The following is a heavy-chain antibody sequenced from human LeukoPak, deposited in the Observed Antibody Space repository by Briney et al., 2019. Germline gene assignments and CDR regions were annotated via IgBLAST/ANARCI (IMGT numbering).Heavy chain of an antibody. Sequence: GGSLRLSCAASGFTFSSYGMHWVRQAPGKGLKWVAVISYDGSNKYYADSVKGRFTISRDNSKNTLYLQMNSLRAEDTAVYYCAKDGYDYGDYRDYWGQGTLVTVSS. CDR3: AKDGYDYGDYRDY. CDR2: ISYDGSNK. V-gene: IGHV3-30*18. J-gene: IGHJ4*02. D-gene: IGHD4-17*01. CDR1: GFTFSSYG.